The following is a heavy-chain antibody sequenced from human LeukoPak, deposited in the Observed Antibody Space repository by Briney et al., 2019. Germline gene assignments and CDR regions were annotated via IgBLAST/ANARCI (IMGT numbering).Heavy chain of an antibody. Sequence: SETLSLTCTVSGGSISSYYWSWIRQPPGKGLEWIGYIYYSGSTNYNPSLKSRVTISVDTSKNQFSLKLSSVTAADTAVYYCARDLIQPDWLTDYYYYGMDVWGQGTTVTVSS. J-gene: IGHJ6*02. CDR2: IYYSGST. CDR1: GGSISSYY. D-gene: IGHD3/OR15-3a*01. CDR3: ARDLIQPDWLTDYYYYGMDV. V-gene: IGHV4-59*01.